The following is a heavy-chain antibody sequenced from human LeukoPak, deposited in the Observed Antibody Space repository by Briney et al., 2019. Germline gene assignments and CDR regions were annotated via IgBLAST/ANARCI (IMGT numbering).Heavy chain of an antibody. Sequence: GGSLRLSCAASGFTFDDYAMHWVRQAPGKGLEWVSLIGGDGGSTYYADSVKGRFTISRDNSKNSLFLQMKSLRTDDTALYYCVKEPHYYDRSGYSWGQGILVTVSS. CDR2: IGGDGGST. D-gene: IGHD3-22*01. J-gene: IGHJ5*02. V-gene: IGHV3-43*02. CDR3: VKEPHYYDRSGYS. CDR1: GFTFDDYA.